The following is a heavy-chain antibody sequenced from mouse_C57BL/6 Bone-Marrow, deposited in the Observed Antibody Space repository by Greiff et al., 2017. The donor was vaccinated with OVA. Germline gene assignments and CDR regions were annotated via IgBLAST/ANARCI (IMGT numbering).Heavy chain of an antibody. V-gene: IGHV5-9*01. Sequence: EVKVVESGGGLVKPGGSLKLSCAASGFTFSSYTMSWVRQTPEKRLEWVATISGGGGNTYYPDSVKGRFTISRDNAKNTLYLQMSSLRSEDTALYYCARQNYYGSAWFAYWGQGTLVTVSA. CDR2: ISGGGGNT. CDR3: ARQNYYGSAWFAY. J-gene: IGHJ3*01. D-gene: IGHD1-1*01. CDR1: GFTFSSYT.